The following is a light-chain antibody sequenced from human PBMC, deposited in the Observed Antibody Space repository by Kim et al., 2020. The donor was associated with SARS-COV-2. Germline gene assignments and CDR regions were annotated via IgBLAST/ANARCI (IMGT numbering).Light chain of an antibody. CDR3: QAWDRSTAV. CDR1: KWGDKV. V-gene: IGLV3-1*01. CDR2: KDN. J-gene: IGLJ3*02. Sequence: VSQGQTARITGSGGKWGDKVACCYHQKPGQPPGRVIYKDNKRPSGILERFSGSNSGNPATLTISGTQAMDEADYYCQAWDRSTAVFGGGTQLTVL.